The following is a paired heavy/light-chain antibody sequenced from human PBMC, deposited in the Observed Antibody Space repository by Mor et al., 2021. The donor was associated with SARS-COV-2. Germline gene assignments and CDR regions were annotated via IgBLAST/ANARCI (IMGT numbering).Heavy chain of an antibody. CDR3: ARDFYLLVRPHYGMDV. V-gene: IGHV3-30*01. CDR1: GFTFSSYA. CDR2: ISYDGSNK. D-gene: IGHD3-16*02. Sequence: QVQLVESGGGVVQPGRSLRLSCAASGFTFSSYAMHWVRQAPGKGLEWVAVISYDGSNKYYADSVKGRFTISRDNSKNTLYLQMNSLRAEDTAVYYCARDFYLLVRPHYGMDVWGQGTTVTVSS. J-gene: IGHJ6*02.
Light chain of an antibody. V-gene: IGKV1-33*01. CDR2: DAS. J-gene: IGKJ3*01. CDR1: QDISNY. Sequence: DIQMTQSPSSLSASVGDRVTITCQASQDISNYLNWYQQKPGKAPKLLIYDASNLETGVPSRFSGSGSGTDFTFTISSLQPEDIATYYCQQYDNLSFTFGPGTKVDIK. CDR3: QQYDNLSFT.